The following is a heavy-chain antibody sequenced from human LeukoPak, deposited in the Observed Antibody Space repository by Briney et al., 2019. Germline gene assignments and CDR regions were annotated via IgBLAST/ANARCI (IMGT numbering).Heavy chain of an antibody. J-gene: IGHJ4*02. D-gene: IGHD3-9*01. Sequence: SETLSLTCTVSGGSISSSSYYWGWIRQPPGKGLEWIGSIYYSGSTYYNPSLKSRVTISVDTSKNQFSLKLSSVTAADTAVYYCARQSGWLFHYFDYWGQGTLVTVSS. CDR1: GGSISSSSYY. V-gene: IGHV4-39*01. CDR2: IYYSGST. CDR3: ARQSGWLFHYFDY.